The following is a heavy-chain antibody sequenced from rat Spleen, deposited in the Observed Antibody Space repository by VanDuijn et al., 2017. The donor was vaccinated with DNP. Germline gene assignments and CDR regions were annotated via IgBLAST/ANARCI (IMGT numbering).Heavy chain of an antibody. CDR1: GLTFSDHN. D-gene: IGHD1-4*01. CDR3: AGRPPPTRGPFDY. Sequence: EVQLVESGGGLVQPGRSLKLSCAVSGLTFSDHNMAWVRQTPKKGLEWVATISYDGRDTYYRASVTGRFTISRDNAKITLYLQMDSLRSEDTATYYCAGRPPPTRGPFDYWGQGVTVTVSS. J-gene: IGHJ2*01. V-gene: IGHV5-7*01. CDR2: ISYDGRDT.